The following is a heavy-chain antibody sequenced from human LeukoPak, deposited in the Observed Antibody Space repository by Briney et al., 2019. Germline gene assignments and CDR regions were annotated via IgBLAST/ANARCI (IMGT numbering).Heavy chain of an antibody. J-gene: IGHJ4*02. Sequence: SETLSLTCAVYGGSFSGYYWSWIRQPPGKGLEWIGEINHSGSTNYNPSLKSRVTISVDTSKNQFSLKQSSVTAADTAVYYCARGRYYDYVWGSYRQETFDYWGQGTLVTVSS. CDR1: GGSFSGYY. D-gene: IGHD3-16*02. CDR3: ARGRYYDYVWGSYRQETFDY. V-gene: IGHV4-34*01. CDR2: INHSGST.